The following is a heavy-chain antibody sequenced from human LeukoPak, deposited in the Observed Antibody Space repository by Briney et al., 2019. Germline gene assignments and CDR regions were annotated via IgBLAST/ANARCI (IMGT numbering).Heavy chain of an antibody. CDR1: GFIFSDHW. Sequence: GGSLRLTCAASGFIFSDHWMHWVRQAPGKGLVWLSRINNDGSSTIYADSVKGRFTFSRDNAENTLFLEMSSLRVEDTAVYYCVRERNNFWSGHHSIFDSWGQGTLVTVSS. CDR3: VRERNNFWSGHHSIFDS. J-gene: IGHJ4*02. CDR2: INNDGSST. D-gene: IGHD3-3*01. V-gene: IGHV3-74*01.